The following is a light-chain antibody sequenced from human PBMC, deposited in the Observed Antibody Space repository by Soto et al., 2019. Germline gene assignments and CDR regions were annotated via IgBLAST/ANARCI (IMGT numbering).Light chain of an antibody. V-gene: IGKV3-11*01. Sequence: EIVLTQSPATLSLSPGERATLSCRTSQSVSSYIAWYQQKPGRAPRLLIYDASNRATGIPARFIGSGSGTDFTLTISSLEPEDFVVYSCQQRSNWQITLGQGTRLEIK. CDR3: QQRSNWQIT. CDR1: QSVSSY. CDR2: DAS. J-gene: IGKJ5*01.